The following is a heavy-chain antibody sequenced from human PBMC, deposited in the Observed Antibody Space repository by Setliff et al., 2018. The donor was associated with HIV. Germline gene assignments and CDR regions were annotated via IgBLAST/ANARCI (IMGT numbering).Heavy chain of an antibody. J-gene: IGHJ6*03. CDR2: IHTSGST. V-gene: IGHV4-61*09. CDR1: GGSISSGSYY. CDR3: ARGARLLAGYSDRWDYYYMGV. Sequence: SETLSLTCTVSGGSISSGSYYWSWIRQPAGKGLEWIGQIHTSGSTNYNPSLKSRFTISVDTSKNQFSLKVNSVTAADTAVYYCARGARLLAGYSDRWDYYYMGVWGKGTTVTVSS. D-gene: IGHD6-13*01.